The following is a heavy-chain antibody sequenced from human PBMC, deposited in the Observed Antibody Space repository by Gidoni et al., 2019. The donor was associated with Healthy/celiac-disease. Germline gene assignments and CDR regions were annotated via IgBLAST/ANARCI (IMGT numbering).Heavy chain of an antibody. D-gene: IGHD4-17*01. CDR3: ARDSTVISHYYYGMDV. CDR1: GGSISSGSYY. J-gene: IGHJ6*02. V-gene: IGHV4-61*02. CDR2: IYTRGST. Sequence: QVQLQESGPGLVKPSQTLSLTCTVSGGSISSGSYYWSWIRQPAGKGLEWIGRIYTRGSTNYNPSLKSRVTISVDTSKNQFSLKLSSVTAADTAVYYCARDSTVISHYYYGMDVWGQGTTVTVSS.